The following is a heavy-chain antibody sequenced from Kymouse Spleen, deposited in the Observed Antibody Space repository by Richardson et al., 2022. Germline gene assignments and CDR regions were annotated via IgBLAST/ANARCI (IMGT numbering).Heavy chain of an antibody. CDR2: IRSKANSYAT. J-gene: IGHJ4*02. V-gene: IGHV3-73*02. Sequence: EVQLVESGGGLVQPGGSLKLSCAASGFTFSGSAMHWVRQASGKGLEWVGRIRSKANSYATAYAASVKGRFTISRDDSKNTAYLQMNSLKTEDTAVYYCTRRRLELPYFDYWGQGTLVTVSS. CDR1: GFTFSGSA. CDR3: TRRRLELPYFDY. D-gene: IGHD1-7*01.